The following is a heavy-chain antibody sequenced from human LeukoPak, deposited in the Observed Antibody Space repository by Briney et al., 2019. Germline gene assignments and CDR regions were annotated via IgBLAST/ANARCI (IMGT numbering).Heavy chain of an antibody. CDR3: ARGRRTYYDILTGYFTY. D-gene: IGHD3-9*01. J-gene: IGHJ4*02. Sequence: ASVKVSCKASGYTFTSYYMHWVRQAPGQGLEWMGIINPSGGSTSYAQKFQGRVTMTRDTSTSTVYMELNSLRSEDTAVYYCARGRRTYYDILTGYFTYWGQGTLVTVSS. CDR1: GYTFTSYY. CDR2: INPSGGST. V-gene: IGHV1-46*01.